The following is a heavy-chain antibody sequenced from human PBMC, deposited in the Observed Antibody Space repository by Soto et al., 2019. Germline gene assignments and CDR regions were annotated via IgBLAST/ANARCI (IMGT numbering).Heavy chain of an antibody. J-gene: IGHJ6*02. D-gene: IGHD3-10*01. CDR2: IKQDGSEK. V-gene: IGHV3-7*01. Sequence: GGSLRLSCADSGFTFSSYWMSWVRQAPGKGLEWVANIKQDGSEKYYVDSVKGRFTISRDNSKNTLYLQMNSLRAEDTAVYYCARDVRGVNYYYYYGMHVWGQGTTVTVSS. CDR1: GFTFSSYW. CDR3: ARDVRGVNYYYYYGMHV.